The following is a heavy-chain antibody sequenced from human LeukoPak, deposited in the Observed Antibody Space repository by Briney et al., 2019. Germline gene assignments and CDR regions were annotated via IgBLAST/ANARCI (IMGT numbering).Heavy chain of an antibody. CDR2: IKSDGSNT. Sequence: GGSLRLSCAASGFTFSSYGMHWVRQAPGKGLLWVSRIKSDGSNTSYADSVKGRFTISRDNAKNTLYLQMNSLRAEDTAVYYCAKDFYCSGGSCYGDYDAFDIWGQGTMVTVSS. CDR3: AKDFYCSGGSCYGDYDAFDI. V-gene: IGHV3-74*01. D-gene: IGHD2-15*01. CDR1: GFTFSSYG. J-gene: IGHJ3*02.